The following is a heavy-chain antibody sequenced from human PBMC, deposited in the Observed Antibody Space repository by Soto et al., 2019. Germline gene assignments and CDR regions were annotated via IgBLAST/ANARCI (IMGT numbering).Heavy chain of an antibody. D-gene: IGHD2-15*01. CDR2: IRGSGDDT. V-gene: IGHV3-23*01. J-gene: IGHJ3*02. Sequence: EVQLLESGGGLGQPWGSLRLSCAASGFTFSNYAIHWVRQAPGKGLEWVSSIRGSGDDTHYEDSVKGRLNISRHNSKNTVYVQMNNLRIEDTAAYYCAKDGGRCYNEFETRAQGTMVTVSS. CDR1: GFTFSNYA. CDR3: AKDGGRCYNEFET.